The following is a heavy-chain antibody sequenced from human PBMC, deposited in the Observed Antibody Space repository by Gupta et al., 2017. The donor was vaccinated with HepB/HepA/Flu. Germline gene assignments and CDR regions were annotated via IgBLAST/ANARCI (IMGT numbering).Heavy chain of an antibody. D-gene: IGHD1-26*01. CDR1: GFTYSSYG. CDR2: ISYDGSNK. V-gene: IGHV3-30*18. Sequence: QVQLVESGGGVVQPGRSLRLSCAAAGFTYSSYGLTWVRQAPGKGLEWVAVISYDGSNKYYADSVKGRFTISRDNSKNTLYLQMNSLRAEDTAVYYCAKIPTSIVGASNAFDIWGQGTMVTVSS. CDR3: AKIPTSIVGASNAFDI. J-gene: IGHJ3*02.